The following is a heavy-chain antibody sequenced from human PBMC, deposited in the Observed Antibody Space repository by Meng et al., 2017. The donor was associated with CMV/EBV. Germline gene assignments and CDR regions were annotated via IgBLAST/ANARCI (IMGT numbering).Heavy chain of an antibody. CDR1: GFTFSNAW. D-gene: IGHD3-9*01. CDR3: TTNVLRYFDWLPPDY. V-gene: IGHV3-15*01. Sequence: ETLSLTCAASGFTFSNAWMSWVRQAPGKGLEWVGRIKSKTDGGTTDYAAPVKDRFSISRDDSKNTLYLQMNSLKTEDTAVYYCTTNVLRYFDWLPPDYWGQGTPVTVSS. J-gene: IGHJ4*02. CDR2: IKSKTDGGTT.